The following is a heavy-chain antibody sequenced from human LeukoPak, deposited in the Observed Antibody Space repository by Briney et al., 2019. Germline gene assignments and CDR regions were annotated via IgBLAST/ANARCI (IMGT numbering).Heavy chain of an antibody. J-gene: IGHJ3*02. Sequence: SVKVSCKASGFTFTSSAMQWVRQARGQRLEWIGWIVVGSGNTNYAQKFQERVTITRDMSTSTAYMELSSLRSEDTAVYYCAADLVVVSVDAFDIWGQGTMVTVS. CDR1: GFTFTSSA. CDR3: AADLVVVSVDAFDI. D-gene: IGHD2-2*01. CDR2: IVVGSGNT. V-gene: IGHV1-58*02.